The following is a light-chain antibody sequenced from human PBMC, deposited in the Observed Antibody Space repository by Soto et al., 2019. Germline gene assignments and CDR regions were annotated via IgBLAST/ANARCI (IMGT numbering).Light chain of an antibody. J-gene: IGKJ3*01. CDR3: QQYGTSPFT. V-gene: IGKV3-20*01. CDR1: ERISSNF. CDR2: GAS. Sequence: PGERATLSCRASERISSNFLAWYQQSPGQAPRLLIYGASTRASGIPDRFSGSGSGTDFALTISRLEPEDFAVYYCQQYGTSPFTFGPGTTVEIK.